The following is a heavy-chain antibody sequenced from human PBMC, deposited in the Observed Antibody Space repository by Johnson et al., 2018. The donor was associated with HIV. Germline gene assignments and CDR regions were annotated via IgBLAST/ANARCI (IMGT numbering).Heavy chain of an antibody. Sequence: VQLVESGGGLVQPGGSLRLSCAASGFTVSSNYMSWVRQAPGKGLEWVSVIYSGGSTSYADSVKCRFTISRDNSKNTLYLQMNSLRAEDTAVYYCARDHSRDEAFDIWGQGTMVTVSS. J-gene: IGHJ3*02. CDR1: GFTVSSNY. CDR2: IYSGGST. CDR3: ARDHSRDEAFDI. V-gene: IGHV3-66*01. D-gene: IGHD5-24*01.